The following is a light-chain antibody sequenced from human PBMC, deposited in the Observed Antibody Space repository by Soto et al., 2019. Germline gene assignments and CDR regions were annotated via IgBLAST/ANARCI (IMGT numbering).Light chain of an antibody. CDR1: SGTNY. J-gene: IGLJ1*01. V-gene: IGLV1-47*01. CDR2: RNN. Sequence: QSVLTQSPSASGTPGQTVTISCSGSSGTNYVYWYQQLPGTAPKLLIYRNNQRPSGVPDRFSGYKSGTSASLSISGLRSEDEADYYCASWDDSLSVFYGFGTGTKLTGL. CDR3: ASWDDSLSVFYG.